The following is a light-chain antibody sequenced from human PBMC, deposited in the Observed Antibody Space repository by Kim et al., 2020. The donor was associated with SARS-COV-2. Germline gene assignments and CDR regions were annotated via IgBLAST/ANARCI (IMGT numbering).Light chain of an antibody. CDR2: GAS. V-gene: IGKV1-16*02. CDR3: QQYTSYPLT. CDR1: QDARKK. Sequence: ASVGDRVTITCRASQDARKKVAWFQQKPGKAPKVLIAGASYLQSGVPSKFSGSGSGTEFTLTISSLQPEDSASYYCQQYTSYPLTFGGGTKVDIK. J-gene: IGKJ4*01.